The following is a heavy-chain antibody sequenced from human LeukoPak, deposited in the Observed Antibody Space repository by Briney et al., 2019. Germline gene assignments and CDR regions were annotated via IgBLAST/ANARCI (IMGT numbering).Heavy chain of an antibody. CDR2: FDPEDGET. J-gene: IGHJ4*02. V-gene: IGHV1-24*01. CDR3: ATGRVQLERRGDLFDY. CDR1: GYTLTELS. D-gene: IGHD1-1*01. Sequence: ASVKVSCKVSGYTLTELSMHWVRQAPGKGLEWTGGFDPEDGETIYAQKFQGRVTMTEDTSTDTAYMELSSLRSEDTAVYYCATGRVQLERRGDLFDYWGQGTLVTVSS.